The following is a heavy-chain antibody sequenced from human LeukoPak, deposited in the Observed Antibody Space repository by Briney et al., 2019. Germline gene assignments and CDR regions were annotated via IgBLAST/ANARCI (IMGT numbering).Heavy chain of an antibody. CDR1: GGSISNYY. D-gene: IGHD1-1*01. CDR2: IYTSGST. CDR3: ARDRPPTTYYYYYMDV. J-gene: IGHJ6*03. V-gene: IGHV4-4*09. Sequence: SETLSLTCTVSGGSISNYYWSWIRQPPGKGLEWIGYIYTSGSTNYNPSLKSRVTMSVDTSKNQFSLKLSSVTAADTAVYYCARDRPPTTYYYYYMDVWGKGTTVTVSS.